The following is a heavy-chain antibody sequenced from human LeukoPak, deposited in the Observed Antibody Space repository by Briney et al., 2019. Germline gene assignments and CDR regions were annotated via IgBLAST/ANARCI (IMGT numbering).Heavy chain of an antibody. V-gene: IGHV1-46*01. CDR3: ARGGKGNADGYNQALDY. CDR2: INPSGGST. D-gene: IGHD5-24*01. CDR1: GYTFTNYY. J-gene: IGHJ4*02. Sequence: GASVKVSCEASGYTFTNYYIHWVRQAPGQGLEWVGIINPSGGSTTYAQEFQGRVTMTRDTSTSTVYMELSSLRSEDTAVYYCARGGKGNADGYNQALDYWGQGTLVTVSS.